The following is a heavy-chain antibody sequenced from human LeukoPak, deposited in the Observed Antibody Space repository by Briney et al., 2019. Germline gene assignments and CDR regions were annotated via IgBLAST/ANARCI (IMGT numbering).Heavy chain of an antibody. CDR1: GDSINGYY. D-gene: IGHD3-9*01. CDR2: IYYSGST. V-gene: IGHV4-59*01. CDR3: ARSWYDILTGYPDWFDP. J-gene: IGHJ5*02. Sequence: SETLSLTCIVSGDSINGYYWSWIRQPPGKGLEWIGYIYYSGSTNYNPSLKSRVTISVDTSKNQFSLKLSSVTAADTAVYYCARSWYDILTGYPDWFDPWGQGTLVTVSS.